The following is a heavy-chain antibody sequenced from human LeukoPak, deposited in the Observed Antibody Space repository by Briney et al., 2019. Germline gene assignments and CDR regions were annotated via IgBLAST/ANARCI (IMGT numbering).Heavy chain of an antibody. J-gene: IGHJ4*02. CDR1: GGPISSYY. Sequence: SETLSLTCTVSGGPISSYYWSWIRQPPGKGLEWIGYIYYSGSTNYNPALKSRVTISADTSKNQFSLKLSSVTAADTAVYYCARDRFNSGYDYWGQGTLVTVSS. D-gene: IGHD5-12*01. CDR2: IYYSGST. V-gene: IGHV4-59*01. CDR3: ARDRFNSGYDY.